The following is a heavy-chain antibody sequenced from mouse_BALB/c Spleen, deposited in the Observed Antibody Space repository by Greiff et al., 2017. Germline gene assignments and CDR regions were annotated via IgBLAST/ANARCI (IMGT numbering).Heavy chain of an antibody. D-gene: IGHD2-3*01. V-gene: IGHV5-6-5*01. J-gene: IGHJ2*01. CDR1: GFTFSSYA. Sequence: EVKLEESGGGLVKPGGSLKLSCAASGFTFSSYAMSWVRQTPEKRLEWVASISSGGSTYYPDSVKGRFTISRDNARNILYLQMSSLRSEDTAMYYCARGGDGYSYYFDYWGQGTTLTVSS. CDR2: ISSGGST. CDR3: ARGGDGYSYYFDY.